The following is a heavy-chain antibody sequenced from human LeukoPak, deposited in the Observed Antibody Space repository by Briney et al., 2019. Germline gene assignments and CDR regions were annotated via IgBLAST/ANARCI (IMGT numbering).Heavy chain of an antibody. D-gene: IGHD1-26*01. CDR3: ARENSGSYREFDY. CDR2: NYYSGST. CDR1: GGSISSGGYY. J-gene: IGHJ4*02. Sequence: PSETLSLTCTVSGGSISSGGYYWSWIRQHPGKGLEWIGYNYYSGSTYYNPSLKSRVTISVDTSKNQFSLKLSSVTAADTAVFYCARENSGSYREFDYWGQGTLVTVSS. V-gene: IGHV4-31*03.